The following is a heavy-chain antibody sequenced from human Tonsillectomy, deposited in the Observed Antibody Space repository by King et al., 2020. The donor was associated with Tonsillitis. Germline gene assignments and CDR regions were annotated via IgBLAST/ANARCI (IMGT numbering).Heavy chain of an antibody. Sequence: EMQLVQSGGGLVQPGRSLRLSCAASGFTFDNYAMHWVRQAPGKGLEWVSGISWNSGSIGYADSVKGRFTISRDNAKNSLSLQMSSLRAKDTALYYFAKDIGIPPFHGMHVWGQGTTVTVSS. D-gene: IGHD1-14*01. CDR3: AKDIGIPPFHGMHV. CDR1: GFTFDNYA. J-gene: IGHJ6*02. CDR2: ISWNSGSI. V-gene: IGHV3-9*01.